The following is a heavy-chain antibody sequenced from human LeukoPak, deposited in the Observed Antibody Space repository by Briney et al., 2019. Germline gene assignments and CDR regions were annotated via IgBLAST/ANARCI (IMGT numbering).Heavy chain of an antibody. CDR2: IWYDGSNK. CDR1: GFTFSSYV. V-gene: IGHV3-33*06. J-gene: IGHJ4*02. D-gene: IGHD1-20*01. Sequence: PGRSLRLSCAASGFTFSSYVVHWVRQAPGKGLEWVALIWYDGSNKYYADSVKGRFTISRDNSKNTLYLQMNSLRAEDTAVYYCAKKMSITAASQVDYWGQGTLVTVSS. CDR3: AKKMSITAASQVDY.